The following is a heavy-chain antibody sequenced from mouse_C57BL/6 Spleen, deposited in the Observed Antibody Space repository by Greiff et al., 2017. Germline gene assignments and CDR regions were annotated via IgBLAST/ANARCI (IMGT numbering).Heavy chain of an antibody. CDR1: GYAFSSYW. CDR3: GKGGVRPAWFAY. CDR2: IYPGDGDT. J-gene: IGHJ3*01. D-gene: IGHD1-2*01. V-gene: IGHV1-80*01. Sequence: QVQLQQSGAELVKPGASVKISCKASGYAFSSYWMNWVKQRPGKGLEWIGQIYPGDGDTNYNGKFKGKATLTADKSSSTAYMQLSSLTSEDSAVYFCGKGGVRPAWFAYWGQGTLVTVSA.